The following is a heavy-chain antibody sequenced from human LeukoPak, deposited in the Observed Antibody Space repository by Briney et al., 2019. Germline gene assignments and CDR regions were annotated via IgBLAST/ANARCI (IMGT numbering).Heavy chain of an antibody. J-gene: IGHJ4*02. CDR2: ISGSGDTT. V-gene: IGHV3-23*01. CDR3: AKRRGSYGDFDY. CDR1: GFTFTNYA. D-gene: IGHD1-26*01. Sequence: GSLRLSCTASGFTFTNYAMSWVRQAPGKGLEWVSAISGSGDTTYYADSGMGRFTISRDNSKNTLYLQMNSLRADDTAVYYCAKRRGSYGDFDYWGQGTLVTVSS.